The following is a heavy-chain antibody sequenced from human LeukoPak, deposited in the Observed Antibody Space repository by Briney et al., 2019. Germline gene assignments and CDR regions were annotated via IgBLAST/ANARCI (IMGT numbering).Heavy chain of an antibody. CDR2: IRDKANSYAT. Sequence: GGSLKLSCAASGFTFSGSAMHWVRQASGKGLEWVGRIRDKANSYATAYAASVKGRFTISRDDSKNTAYLQMNSLKTEDTAVYYCRVYGSGGFDYWGQGTLVTVSS. CDR1: GFTFSGSA. CDR3: RVYGSGGFDY. V-gene: IGHV3-73*01. D-gene: IGHD3-10*01. J-gene: IGHJ4*02.